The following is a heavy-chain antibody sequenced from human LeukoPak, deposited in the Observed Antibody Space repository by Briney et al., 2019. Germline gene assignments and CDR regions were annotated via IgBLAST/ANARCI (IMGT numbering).Heavy chain of an antibody. CDR2: ISWNSGSI. D-gene: IGHD2-15*01. V-gene: IGHV3-9*01. CDR1: GFTFDDYA. CDR3: AKDLAVVAATYGMDV. Sequence: GRSQRLSCAASGFTFDDYAMHWVRQAPGKGLEWVSGISWNSGSIGYADSVKGRFTISRDNAKNSLYLQMNSLRAEDTALYYCAKDLAVVAATYGMDVWGQGTTVTVSS. J-gene: IGHJ6*02.